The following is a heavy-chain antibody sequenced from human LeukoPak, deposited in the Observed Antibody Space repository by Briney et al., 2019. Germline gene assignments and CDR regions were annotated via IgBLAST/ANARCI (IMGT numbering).Heavy chain of an antibody. Sequence: PSETLSLTCTVSGGSISGYSWSWIRQPPGKGLEWIGYIYYSGSTNYNPSLKSRLAISIDTSENQFSLKLSSVTAADTAVYYCAREYSSSSGRRAFDIWGQGTMVTVSS. CDR3: AREYSSSSGRRAFDI. CDR1: GGSISGYS. J-gene: IGHJ3*02. CDR2: IYYSGST. D-gene: IGHD6-6*01. V-gene: IGHV4-59*08.